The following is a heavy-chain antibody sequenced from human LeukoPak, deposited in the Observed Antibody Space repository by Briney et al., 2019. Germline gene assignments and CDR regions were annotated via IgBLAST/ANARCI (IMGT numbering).Heavy chain of an antibody. V-gene: IGHV3-69-1*02. Sequence: GGSLRLSCVDSGFTLSEYEMNWVRQAPGKGLEWVPYIYYADSVKGRFTISRDNAKNSVYLQMNSLRGDDTVIYFCAGRYCRGGSCLTNYYGMDVWGQGTTVIVPS. CDR1: GFTLSEYE. CDR2: I. J-gene: IGHJ6*02. D-gene: IGHD2-15*01. CDR3: AGRYCRGGSCLTNYYGMDV.